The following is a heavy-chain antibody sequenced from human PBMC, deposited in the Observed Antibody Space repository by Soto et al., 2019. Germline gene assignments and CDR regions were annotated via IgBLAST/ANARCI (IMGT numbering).Heavy chain of an antibody. CDR2: ISAYSGNT. V-gene: IGHV1-18*01. Sequence: ASVKVSCKASGYTFTSYGISWVRQAPGQGLEWMGWISAYSGNTNYAQKLQGRVTMTTDTSTSTAYMELRSLRSDDTAVYYCARDRNHDYGDYVLAFDIWGQGTMVTVSS. D-gene: IGHD4-17*01. J-gene: IGHJ3*02. CDR3: ARDRNHDYGDYVLAFDI. CDR1: GYTFTSYG.